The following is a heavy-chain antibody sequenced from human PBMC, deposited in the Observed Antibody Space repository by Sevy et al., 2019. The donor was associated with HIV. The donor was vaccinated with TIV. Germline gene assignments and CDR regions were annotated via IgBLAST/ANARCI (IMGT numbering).Heavy chain of an antibody. J-gene: IGHJ6*03. CDR3: ARLIAARPITYYYMDV. CDR2: IYYSGST. D-gene: IGHD6-6*01. CDR1: GGSISSYY. V-gene: IGHV4-59*01. Sequence: SETLSLTCTVSGGSISSYYWSWIRQPPGKGLEWIGYIYYSGSTNYNPSLKSRVTISVDTSKNQFSLKLSSVTAADTAVYYCARLIAARPITYYYMDVWRKGTTVTVSS.